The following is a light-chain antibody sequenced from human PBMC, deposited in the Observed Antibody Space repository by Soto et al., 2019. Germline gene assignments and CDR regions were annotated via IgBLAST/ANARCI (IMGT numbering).Light chain of an antibody. CDR1: STDVGAYNF. V-gene: IGLV2-14*01. Sequence: QSALTQAASVSGSPGQWITISCTGSSTDVGAYNFVSWHQQHPGKAPKLMIYDVSNRPSGVSDRFSGSKSGNTASLTISGLQAEDEADYYCSSYTTSSTYVFGTGTKLTVL. J-gene: IGLJ1*01. CDR2: DVS. CDR3: SSYTTSSTYV.